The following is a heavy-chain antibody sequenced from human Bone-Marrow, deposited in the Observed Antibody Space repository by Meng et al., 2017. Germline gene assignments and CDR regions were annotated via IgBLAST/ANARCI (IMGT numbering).Heavy chain of an antibody. Sequence: QVQLQQWGAGLLKPSETLSLTCAVYGGSFSGYYWSWIRQPPGKGLTWIGEINNSGSTNYNPSLKSRVTISVDTSKKQFSLKLSSVTAADTAVYYCARGGYCSGGSCNWGQGTLVTVSS. CDR2: INNSGST. V-gene: IGHV4-34*01. D-gene: IGHD2-15*01. J-gene: IGHJ4*02. CDR3: ARGGYCSGGSCN. CDR1: GGSFSGYY.